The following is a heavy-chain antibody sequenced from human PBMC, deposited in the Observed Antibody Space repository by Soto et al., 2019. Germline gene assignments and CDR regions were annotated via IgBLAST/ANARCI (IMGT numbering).Heavy chain of an antibody. J-gene: IGHJ4*02. CDR3: AASRARQPYLY. CDR1: GFTFSSYW. Sequence: PGGSLRLSCAASGFTFSSYWMSWVRQAPGKGLEWVANIKQDGSEKYYVDSVKGRFTISRDNAKNSLYLQMNSLRAEDTAVYYCAASRARQPYLYWGQGTLVTVSS. V-gene: IGHV3-7*01. CDR2: IKQDGSEK. D-gene: IGHD3-10*01.